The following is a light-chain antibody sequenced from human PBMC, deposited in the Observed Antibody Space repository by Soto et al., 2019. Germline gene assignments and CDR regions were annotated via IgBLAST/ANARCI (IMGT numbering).Light chain of an antibody. CDR3: QRSYSFWT. Sequence: DIQMTQSPSSLSASVGDRVTITCRASQSISRYLNWYQHKPGKAPNLLIYAASSLQSGVPSRFSGSGSGTDFTLTISGLQHEDFATYYCQRSYSFWTFGQGTKVEIK. CDR2: AAS. CDR1: QSISRY. J-gene: IGKJ1*01. V-gene: IGKV1-39*01.